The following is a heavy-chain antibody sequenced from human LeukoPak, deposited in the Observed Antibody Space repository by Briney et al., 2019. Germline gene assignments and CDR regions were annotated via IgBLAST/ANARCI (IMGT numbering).Heavy chain of an antibody. CDR1: GFTFSTYA. Sequence: PGGSLRLSCAASGFTFSTYAMHWVRQAPGKGLEWVSVIAFDGSKKYYADSVQGRFTISRDNSKSTLCLQMNSLRAEDTAVYYCAKQLGYCSDGSCYFPYWGRGTLVTVSS. CDR2: IAFDGSKK. CDR3: AKQLGYCSDGSCYFPY. D-gene: IGHD2-15*01. V-gene: IGHV3-30*04. J-gene: IGHJ4*02.